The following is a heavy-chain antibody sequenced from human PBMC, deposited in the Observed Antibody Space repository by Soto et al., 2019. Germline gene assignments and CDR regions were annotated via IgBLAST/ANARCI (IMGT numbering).Heavy chain of an antibody. V-gene: IGHV1-18*01. CDR2: ISAHNGNT. D-gene: IGHD3-3*01. CDR1: GYTFTSYG. J-gene: IGHJ6*02. CDR3: ARVPFVMGGYYTGDNGMDV. Sequence: GASVKVSCKASGYTFTSYGISWVRRAPGQGLEWMGWISAHNGNTNYAQKLQGRVTMTTDTSTSRAYMELRSLRSDDTAVYYGARVPFVMGGYYTGDNGMDVWGQGITVTVSS.